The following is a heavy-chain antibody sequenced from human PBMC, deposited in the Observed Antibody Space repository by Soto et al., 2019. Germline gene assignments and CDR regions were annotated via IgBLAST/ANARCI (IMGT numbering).Heavy chain of an antibody. CDR3: AKDLRYYDP. CDR2: ISGSGGST. J-gene: IGHJ5*02. D-gene: IGHD3-22*01. CDR1: GFTFSSFS. Sequence: GGSLRLSCAASGFTFSSFSMNWVRQAPGRGLEWVSAISGSGGSTYYADSVKGRFTISRDNSKNTLYLQMNSLRAEDTAVYYCAKDLRYYDPSGQGTLVTVSS. V-gene: IGHV3-23*01.